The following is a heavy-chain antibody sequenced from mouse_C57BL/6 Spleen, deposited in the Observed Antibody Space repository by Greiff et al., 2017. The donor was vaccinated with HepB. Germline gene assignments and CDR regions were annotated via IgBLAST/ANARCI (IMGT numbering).Heavy chain of an antibody. CDR3: ARGTVVASNFDV. Sequence: EVQLVESVAELVRPRASVKLSCTASGFNIKNTYMHWVKQRPEQGLEWIGRIDPANGNTKYAPKFQGKATITADTSSNTAYLQLSSLTSEDTAIYYCARGTVVASNFDVWGTGTTVTVSS. V-gene: IGHV14-3*01. CDR2: IDPANGNT. J-gene: IGHJ1*03. D-gene: IGHD1-1*01. CDR1: GFNIKNTY.